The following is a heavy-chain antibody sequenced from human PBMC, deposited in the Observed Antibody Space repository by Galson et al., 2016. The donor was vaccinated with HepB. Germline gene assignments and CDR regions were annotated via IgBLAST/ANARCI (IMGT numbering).Heavy chain of an antibody. CDR1: GFTFSKTS. V-gene: IGHV3-30*03. Sequence: SLRLSCAASGFTFSKTSMHWVRQAPGKGLEWLAVISDNGVNKYHSDSVKGRFTISRDNSKNTLYLQMNSLKAEDTAVHYCAPRALVWFGEGRGYWGQGTLVTVSS. CDR3: APRALVWFGEGRGY. D-gene: IGHD3-10*01. J-gene: IGHJ4*02. CDR2: ISDNGVNK.